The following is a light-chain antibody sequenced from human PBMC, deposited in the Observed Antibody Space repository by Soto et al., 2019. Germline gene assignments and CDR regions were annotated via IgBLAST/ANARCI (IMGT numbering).Light chain of an antibody. V-gene: IGKV3-20*01. CDR2: RTS. J-gene: IGKJ1*01. CDR3: QQDDISVRT. CDR1: QSVSSSY. Sequence: MVLTESPGTLSLSPGERATLSCMARQSVSSSYLAWYQQKPGQAPRLLIYRTSNRATGIPDRFSGSGSGTDFTLTISRLEPEDFAVYWCQQDDISVRTFGQGTKVDIK.